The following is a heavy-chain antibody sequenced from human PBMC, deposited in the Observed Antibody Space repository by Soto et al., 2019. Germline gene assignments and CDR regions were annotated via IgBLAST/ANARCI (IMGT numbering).Heavy chain of an antibody. Sequence: EVQLVESGGGLIQPGGSLRLSCAASGLTVSSNYMNWVRQAPGKGLEWVSLIYTGGGTYYADSVKGRFTVSRDNSKNXXXXXXNSLRAEDTAVYYCARMGQWRVPGDYYYGMDVWGQGTSVTVSS. CDR3: ARMGQWRVPGDYYYGMDV. D-gene: IGHD6-19*01. V-gene: IGHV3-53*01. CDR2: IYTGGGT. J-gene: IGHJ6*02. CDR1: GLTVSSNY.